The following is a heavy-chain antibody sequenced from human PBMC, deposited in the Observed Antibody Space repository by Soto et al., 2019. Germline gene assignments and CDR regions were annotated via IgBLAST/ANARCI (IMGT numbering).Heavy chain of an antibody. CDR1: GFSFNNFG. D-gene: IGHD2-21*02. V-gene: IGHV3-30*18. J-gene: IGHJ4*02. CDR2: ISYDGSNK. Sequence: QVHLVQSGGGVGQPGRSLRLSCAASGFSFNNFGMHWVRQAPGKVLEWVAVISYDGSNKYYADSVRGRFTISRDDSKDTLYLQMNSLRAEDTAVYYCAKDGTYCGGDCYPIFNFDSWGQGTLVTVSS. CDR3: AKDGTYCGGDCYPIFNFDS.